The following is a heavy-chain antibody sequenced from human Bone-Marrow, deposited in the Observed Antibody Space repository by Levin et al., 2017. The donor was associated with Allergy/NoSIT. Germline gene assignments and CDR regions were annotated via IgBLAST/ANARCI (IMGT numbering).Heavy chain of an antibody. J-gene: IGHJ4*02. Sequence: QHGESLKVSCAASGFTLSSHWMHWVRQAPGKGLVWVSRISGDGTRTSYADSVRGRFTISRDNAKNTLYLQINSLRVEDTAVYFCTRRTREVWFGDDDYFDHWGQGILVSVSS. V-gene: IGHV3-74*01. D-gene: IGHD3-10*01. CDR2: ISGDGTRT. CDR3: TRRTREVWFGDDDYFDH. CDR1: GFTLSSHW.